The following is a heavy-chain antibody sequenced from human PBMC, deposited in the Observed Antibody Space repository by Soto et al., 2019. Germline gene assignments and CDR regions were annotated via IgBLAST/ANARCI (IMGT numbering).Heavy chain of an antibody. CDR2: IYYSGST. D-gene: IGHD5-12*01. Sequence: PSETLSLTCTVSGGSISSYYWSWIRQPPGKGLEWIGYIYYSGSTNYNPSLKSRVTISVDTSKNQFSLKLSSVTAADTAVYYFARDEHGLRLEDWGQGTLVTVSS. CDR1: GGSISSYY. CDR3: ARDEHGLRLED. V-gene: IGHV4-59*01. J-gene: IGHJ4*02.